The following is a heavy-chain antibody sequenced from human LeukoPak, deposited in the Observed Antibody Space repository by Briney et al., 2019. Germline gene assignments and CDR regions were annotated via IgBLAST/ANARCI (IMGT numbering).Heavy chain of an antibody. D-gene: IGHD6-19*01. CDR2: INTNTGNP. CDR3: ARGVAGTRSGPSYYFDY. J-gene: IGHJ4*02. Sequence: GASVKVSFKASGYTSTSYAMNWVRQAPGQGLEWMGWINTNTGNPTYAQGFTGRFVFSLDTSVSTAYLQICSLKAEDTAVYYCARGVAGTRSGPSYYFDYWGQGTLVTVSS. CDR1: GYTSTSYA. V-gene: IGHV7-4-1*01.